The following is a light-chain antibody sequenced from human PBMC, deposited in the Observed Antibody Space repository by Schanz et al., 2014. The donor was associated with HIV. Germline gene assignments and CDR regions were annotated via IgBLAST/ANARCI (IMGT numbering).Light chain of an antibody. Sequence: IVLTQSPGTLSLSPGERATLSCRASQSVSSTYIAWYQQKPGQAPRILIYGAYNRATGIPDRFSGSGSGTDFTLTISRLEPEDFAVYFCQYFGNSGGTFGGGTKVEIK. V-gene: IGKV3-20*01. CDR1: QSVSSTY. CDR2: GAY. J-gene: IGKJ4*01. CDR3: QYFGNSGGT.